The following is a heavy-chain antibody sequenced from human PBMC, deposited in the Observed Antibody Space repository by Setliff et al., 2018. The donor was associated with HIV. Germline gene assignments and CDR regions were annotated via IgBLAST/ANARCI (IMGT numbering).Heavy chain of an antibody. CDR2: IWYDGSSK. CDR1: GFTFSSYG. Sequence: GGSLRLSCAASGFTFSSYGMHWVRQAPGKGLEWVAVIWYDGSSKYYEDSVKGRFSIFRDNSMKMLYLQMNSLRPEDTAVFYCAREATIVVVPAAGYMDVWGKGTTVTVSS. CDR3: AREATIVVVPAAGYMDV. D-gene: IGHD2-2*01. J-gene: IGHJ6*03. V-gene: IGHV3-30*19.